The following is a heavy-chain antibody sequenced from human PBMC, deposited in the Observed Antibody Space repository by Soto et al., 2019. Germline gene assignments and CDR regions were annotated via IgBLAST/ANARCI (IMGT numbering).Heavy chain of an antibody. CDR3: ARDLTNTYYNVSSGYYPDY. CDR2: IWYDGSNK. V-gene: IGHV3-33*01. J-gene: IGHJ4*02. D-gene: IGHD3-22*01. Sequence: QVQLVESGGGVVQPGRSLRLSCAASGFTFSSYGMHWVRQAPGKGLEWVAVIWYDGSNKYYADSVKGRFTISRDNSKNTLYLQMNSLRAEDTAVYYCARDLTNTYYNVSSGYYPDYWGQGTLVTVSS. CDR1: GFTFSSYG.